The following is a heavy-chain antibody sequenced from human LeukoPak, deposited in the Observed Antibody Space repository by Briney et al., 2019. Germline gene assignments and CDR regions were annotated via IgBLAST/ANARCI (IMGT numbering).Heavy chain of an antibody. J-gene: IGHJ5*02. V-gene: IGHV3-23*01. CDR1: GFTVSSNY. Sequence: GGSLRLSCEASGFTVSSNYMSWVRQAPGKGLEWVSAISGSGGSTYYADSVKGRFTISRDNSKNTLYLQMNSLRAEDTAVYYCAKGLLLWFGESAPGGQGTLVTVSS. CDR3: AKGLLLWFGESAP. D-gene: IGHD3-10*01. CDR2: ISGSGGST.